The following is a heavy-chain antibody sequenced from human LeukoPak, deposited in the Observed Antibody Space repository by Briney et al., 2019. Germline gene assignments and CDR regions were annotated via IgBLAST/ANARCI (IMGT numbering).Heavy chain of an antibody. CDR2: IDHSGRT. CDR1: GASFSGFH. J-gene: IGHJ5*02. CDR3: ARGEYYDTSGDRKNWFGP. D-gene: IGHD3-22*01. V-gene: IGHV4-34*01. Sequence: SETLSLTCAVYGASFSGFHWSWIRQPPGKGLEWIGKIDHSGRTNYNPSLKSRLTISVDTSKDQFSLKLTSVTAADTAVYYCARGEYYDTSGDRKNWFGPWGQGTLVTVSP.